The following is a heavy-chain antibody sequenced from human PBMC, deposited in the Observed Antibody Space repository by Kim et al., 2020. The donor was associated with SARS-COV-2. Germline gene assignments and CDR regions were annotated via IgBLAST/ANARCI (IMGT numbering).Heavy chain of an antibody. D-gene: IGHD3-3*01. CDR1: GFTFSSYG. J-gene: IGHJ3*02. V-gene: IGHV3-30*18. CDR2: ISHDGSNK. CDR3: AKSITIFGVVLHDAFDI. Sequence: GGSLRLSCAASGFTFSSYGMHWVRQAPGKGLEWVAVISHDGSNKYYADSVKGRFTISRDNSKNTLYLQMNSLRAEDTAVYYCAKSITIFGVVLHDAFDIWGQGTMVTVSS.